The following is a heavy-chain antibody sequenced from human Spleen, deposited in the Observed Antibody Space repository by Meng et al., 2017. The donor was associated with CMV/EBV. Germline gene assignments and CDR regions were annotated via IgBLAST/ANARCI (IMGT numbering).Heavy chain of an antibody. CDR1: GGSFSGYY. J-gene: IGHJ4*02. V-gene: IGHV4-34*01. D-gene: IGHD6-19*01. CDR3: ARGRMGIAVAGYYFDY. CDR2: INHSGST. Sequence: SETLSLTCAVYGGSFSGYYWSWLRQPPGKGLEWIGEINHSGSTNYNSSLKSRVTISVDTSKNQFSLKLSSVTAANTAVYYCARGRMGIAVAGYYFDYWGQGTLVTVS.